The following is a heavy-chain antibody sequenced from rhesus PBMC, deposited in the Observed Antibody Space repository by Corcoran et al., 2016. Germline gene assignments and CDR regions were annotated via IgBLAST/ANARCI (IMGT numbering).Heavy chain of an antibody. D-gene: IGHD1-44*02. J-gene: IGHJ4*01. Sequence: QLQLQESGPGLVKPSETLSVTCAVSGGSISSSYWSWIRQAPGKGLEWIGYIAYSGSTSYNPSLKSRVTISRDTSKNQFSLKLSSVTAADTAVYYCARGGSGSLFDYWGQGVLVTVSS. CDR2: IAYSGST. CDR3: ARGGSGSLFDY. V-gene: IGHV4-122*02. CDR1: GGSISSSY.